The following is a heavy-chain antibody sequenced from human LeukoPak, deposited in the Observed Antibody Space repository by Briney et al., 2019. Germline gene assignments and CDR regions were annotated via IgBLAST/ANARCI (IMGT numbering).Heavy chain of an antibody. Sequence: PSETLSLTCTVSGGSISSGSYYWSWIRQPAGKGLEWIGRIYTSGSTNYNPSLKSRVTISVDTSKNQFSLKLSSVTAADTAVYYCARVGYSYGSYYFDYWGQGTLVTVPS. CDR3: ARVGYSYGSYYFDY. J-gene: IGHJ4*02. CDR2: IYTSGST. CDR1: GGSISSGSYY. V-gene: IGHV4-61*02. D-gene: IGHD5-18*01.